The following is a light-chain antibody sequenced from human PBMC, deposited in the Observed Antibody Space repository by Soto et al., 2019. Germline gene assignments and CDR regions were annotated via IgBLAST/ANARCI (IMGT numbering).Light chain of an antibody. CDR2: GAS. J-gene: IGKJ4*01. CDR1: HSISIY. V-gene: IGKV1-39*01. Sequence: DLQMTQSPSSLSASIGDRVTITCRASHSISIYLNWYQQKPGKAPKFLIHGASSLQGGVPPRFSGSGSGTDFTLTISSLQPEDVATYYCQQSYSITFSFGGGTKVEIK. CDR3: QQSYSITFS.